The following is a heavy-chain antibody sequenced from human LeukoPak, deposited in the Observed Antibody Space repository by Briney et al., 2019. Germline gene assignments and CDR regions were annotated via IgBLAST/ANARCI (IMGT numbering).Heavy chain of an antibody. CDR2: ISGSAGST. CDR1: GFTFSNFA. CDR3: AKGYSSRFYYYMAV. Sequence: GGSLRLSCAASGFTFSNFAMTWVRQAPGKGLEQVSGISGSAGSTNYADSVKGRFTISRDNSKNTLYLQMNSLRVGDTAVYYCAKGYSSRFYYYMAVWGKGTTVTVSS. V-gene: IGHV3-23*01. D-gene: IGHD2-21*01. J-gene: IGHJ6*03.